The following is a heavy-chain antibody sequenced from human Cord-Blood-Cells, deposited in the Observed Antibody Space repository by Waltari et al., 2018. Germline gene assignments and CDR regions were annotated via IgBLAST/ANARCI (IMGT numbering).Heavy chain of an antibody. CDR3: ASLESGGSGSYPAIGH. V-gene: IGHV1-2*02. CDR2: INPNSGGT. J-gene: IGHJ4*02. D-gene: IGHD3-10*01. CDR1: GYTFTGYY. Sequence: QVQLVQSGAEVKKPGASVKVSCKASGYTFTGYYMHWVRQAPGQGLEWMGWINPNSGGTNYAQKFQGRVTMTRDTSISTAYMELSRLRSDDTAVFYCASLESGGSGSYPAIGHWGQGTLVTVSS.